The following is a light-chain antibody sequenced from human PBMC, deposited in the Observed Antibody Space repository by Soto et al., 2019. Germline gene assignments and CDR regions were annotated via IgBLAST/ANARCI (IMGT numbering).Light chain of an antibody. CDR3: QQTYSVPHT. Sequence: DIPMTQSPSSLSASVGDRVIISCRASQTINTYLHWYQQKPGKAPKVLILEASSLQSGVPSRFSGSGSGTDFALTVSSLQPEDFATYYCQQTYSVPHTFGQGTKLQIE. J-gene: IGKJ2*01. V-gene: IGKV1-39*01. CDR2: EAS. CDR1: QTINTY.